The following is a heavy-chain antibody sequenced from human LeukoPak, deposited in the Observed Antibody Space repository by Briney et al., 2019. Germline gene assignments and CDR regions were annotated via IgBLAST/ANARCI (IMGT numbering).Heavy chain of an antibody. V-gene: IGHV4-59*12. CDR1: GGSISSYY. Sequence: SETLSLTCTVSGGSISSYYWSWIRQPPGKGLEWIGYIYYSGSTNYNPSLKSRVTISVDTSKNQFSLKLSSVTAADTAVYYCARVLVGATDYYYYYMDVWGKGTTVTVSS. CDR2: IYYSGST. J-gene: IGHJ6*03. D-gene: IGHD1-26*01. CDR3: ARVLVGATDYYYYYMDV.